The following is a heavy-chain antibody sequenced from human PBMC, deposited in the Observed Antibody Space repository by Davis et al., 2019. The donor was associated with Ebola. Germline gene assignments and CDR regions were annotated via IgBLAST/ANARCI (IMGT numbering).Heavy chain of an antibody. CDR3: ARGSGYDDY. CDR1: GFTVSSSY. V-gene: IGHV3-66*02. CDR2: IYSGGST. Sequence: PGESLKISCAASGFTVSSSYMSWVRRAPGKGLEWVSLIYSGGSTYYADSVKGRFTISRDNSKNTLYLQMNSLRAEDTAVYYCARGSGYDDYWGQGTLVTVSS. J-gene: IGHJ4*02. D-gene: IGHD5-12*01.